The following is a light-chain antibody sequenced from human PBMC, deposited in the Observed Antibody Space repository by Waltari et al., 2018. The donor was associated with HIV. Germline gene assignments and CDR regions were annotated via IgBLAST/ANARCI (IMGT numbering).Light chain of an antibody. Sequence: QSDLTQPRSLPRSPGQSVTLPFPRPCRAVGWYQFARWYQQHPGKAPKVIIHDVSERPSGVPDRFSGSKSGNTASLTISGLQAEDDADYYCCSYAGSYTMVFGGGTKLTVL. CDR3: CSYAGSYTMV. CDR2: DVS. CDR1: CRAVGWYQF. J-gene: IGLJ2*01. V-gene: IGLV2-11*02.